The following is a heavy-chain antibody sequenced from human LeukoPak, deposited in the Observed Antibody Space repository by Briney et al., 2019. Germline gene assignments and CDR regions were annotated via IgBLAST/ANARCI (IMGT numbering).Heavy chain of an antibody. Sequence: PGGSLRLSCAASGFTFRDFGMHWVRQAPGKGLEWVAFIRNDGSNDYYPDSVKGRFTISRDNSRTTLYLQMHSLRIEDTAVYYCVKGGSSSHNWFDPWGQGILVTVSS. J-gene: IGHJ5*02. CDR2: IRNDGSND. D-gene: IGHD6-13*01. V-gene: IGHV3-30*02. CDR1: GFTFRDFG. CDR3: VKGGSSSHNWFDP.